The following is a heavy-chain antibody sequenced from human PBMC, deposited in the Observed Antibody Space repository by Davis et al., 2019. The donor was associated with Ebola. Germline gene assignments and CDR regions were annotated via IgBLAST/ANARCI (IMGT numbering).Heavy chain of an antibody. D-gene: IGHD1-7*01. J-gene: IGHJ5*02. CDR2: MNPNSGNT. CDR1: GYTFTSYD. Sequence: ASVKVSCKASGYTFTSYDINWVRQATGQGLEWMGWMNPNSGNTGYAQKFQGRVTMTRNTSISTAYMELSRLRSDDTAVYYCARGSNWNYLFDPWGQGTLVTVSS. V-gene: IGHV1-8*01. CDR3: ARGSNWNYLFDP.